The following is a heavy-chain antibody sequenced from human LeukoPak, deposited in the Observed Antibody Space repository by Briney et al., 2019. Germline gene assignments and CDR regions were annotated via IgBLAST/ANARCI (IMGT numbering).Heavy chain of an antibody. V-gene: IGHV3-23*01. D-gene: IGHD5-18*01. CDR3: AGIVTGYSSGYFY. Sequence: GSLLLCAVAAGIIFSNYAMRGGREAGGKGVDWVSVSSGSGGKIYYAGSVKGPFTISRDNSDNTVYLQMTNLRTEDTAVYYCAGIVTGYSSGYFYWGQGTLVTVSS. CDR1: GIIFSNYA. CDR2: SSGSGGKI. J-gene: IGHJ4*02.